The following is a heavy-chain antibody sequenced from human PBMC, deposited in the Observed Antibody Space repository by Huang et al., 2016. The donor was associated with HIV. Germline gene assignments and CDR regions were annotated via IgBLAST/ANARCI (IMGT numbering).Heavy chain of an antibody. CDR2: IHSGGNT. D-gene: IGHD2-21*02. CDR3: AREFCGGDCFRSRDGFDI. V-gene: IGHV3-53*01. CDR1: GFTVSSNY. Sequence: EVQLVESGGGLIQPGGSLRLSCAVSGFTVSSNYMNWVRQARGKGLEWGSIIHSGGNTYYADSVKGRFAISRDNFKNTLYRQMNSLRAEDTAVYYCAREFCGGDCFRSRDGFDIWGQGTMVTVAS. J-gene: IGHJ3*02.